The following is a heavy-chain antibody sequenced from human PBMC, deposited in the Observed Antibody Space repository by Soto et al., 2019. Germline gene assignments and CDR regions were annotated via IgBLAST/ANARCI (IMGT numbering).Heavy chain of an antibody. CDR3: ARDGRGGYCSGGSCLLRSRSPEYYYYGMDV. CDR1: GGSISSYY. Sequence: ETLSLTCTVSGGSISSYYWSWIRQPAGKGLEWIGRIYTSGSTNYNPSLKSRVTMSVDTSKNQFSLKLSSVTAADTAVYYCARDGRGGYCSGGSCLLRSRSPEYYYYGMDVWGQGTTVTVSS. J-gene: IGHJ6*02. CDR2: IYTSGST. D-gene: IGHD2-15*01. V-gene: IGHV4-4*07.